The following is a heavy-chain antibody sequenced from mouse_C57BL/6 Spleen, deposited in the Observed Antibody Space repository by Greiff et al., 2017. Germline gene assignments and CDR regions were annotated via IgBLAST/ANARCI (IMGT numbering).Heavy chain of an antibody. Sequence: QVQLKQSGAELVKPGASVKMSCKASGYTFTTYPIEWMKQNHGKSLEWIGNFHPYNDDTKYNEKFKGKATLTVEKSSSTAYLELSRLTSDDSAVYYCARGYYGNNYYAMDYWGQGTSVTVSS. CDR2: FHPYNDDT. CDR3: ARGYYGNNYYAMDY. CDR1: GYTFTTYP. J-gene: IGHJ4*01. V-gene: IGHV1-47*01. D-gene: IGHD1-1*01.